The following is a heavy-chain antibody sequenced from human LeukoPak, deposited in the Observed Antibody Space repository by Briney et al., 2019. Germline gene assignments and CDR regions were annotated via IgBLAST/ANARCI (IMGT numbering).Heavy chain of an antibody. V-gene: IGHV3-23*01. CDR2: ISGSGGST. CDR1: GFTFSSYA. Sequence: GGSLRLSCVASGFTFSSYAMSWARQAPGKGLEWVSLISGSGGSTYDADSVKGRFTISKDNSKNTLYLQMNSLRAEDTAVYYCAKVAQPHSGWYFDYWGQGTLVTVSS. D-gene: IGHD6-19*01. J-gene: IGHJ4*02. CDR3: AKVAQPHSGWYFDY.